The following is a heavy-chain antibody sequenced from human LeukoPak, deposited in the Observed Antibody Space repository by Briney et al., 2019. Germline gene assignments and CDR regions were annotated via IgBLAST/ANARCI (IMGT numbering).Heavy chain of an antibody. Sequence: GGSLRLSCAASGFIVSSYSMSWVRQAPGEGLEWVSVITGSGGNTYYADSVKGRFTISKDNSKNTVYLQMSSLRVDDTAVYYCAKAASSSWPSYYYGMDVWGQGTTVTVSS. J-gene: IGHJ6*02. CDR3: AKAASSSWPSYYYGMDV. D-gene: IGHD6-13*01. CDR2: ITGSGGNT. V-gene: IGHV3-23*01. CDR1: GFIVSSYS.